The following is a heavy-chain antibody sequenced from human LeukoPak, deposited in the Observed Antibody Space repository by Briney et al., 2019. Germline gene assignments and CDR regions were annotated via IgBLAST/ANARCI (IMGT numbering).Heavy chain of an antibody. J-gene: IGHJ6*02. V-gene: IGHV3-66*01. CDR2: IYSGGST. CDR1: GFTVSSNY. CDR3: ARDRGPPIFPYYYGMDV. Sequence: GGSLRLSCAASGFTVSSNYMSWVRQAPGKGLEWVSVIYSGGSTYYADSVKGRFTISRDNSKNTLYLQMNSLRAEDTAVYYCARDRGPPIFPYYYGMDVWGQGTTVTVSS. D-gene: IGHD3-9*01.